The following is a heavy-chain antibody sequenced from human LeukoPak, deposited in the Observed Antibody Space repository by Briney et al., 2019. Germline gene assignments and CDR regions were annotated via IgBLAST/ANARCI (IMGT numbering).Heavy chain of an antibody. Sequence: PSETLSLTCTVSGGSISSYYWSWIRQPPGKGLEWIGYIYYSGSTNYNPSLKSRVTISINTSKNQFSLNLTSVTAADTAVYYCARGMWYYDGSGEYWGQGTLVTVSS. CDR3: ARGMWYYDGSGEY. V-gene: IGHV4-59*08. D-gene: IGHD3-22*01. CDR2: IYYSGST. CDR1: GGSISSYY. J-gene: IGHJ4*02.